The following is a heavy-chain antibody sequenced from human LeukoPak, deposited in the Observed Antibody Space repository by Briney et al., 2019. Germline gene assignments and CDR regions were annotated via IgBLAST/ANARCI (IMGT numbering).Heavy chain of an antibody. CDR2: IYYRGNT. CDR1: GGSISSNSYS. J-gene: IGHJ2*01. CDR3: ARRIPRRKGAPARYLDL. Sequence: SETLSLTCTVSGGSISSNSYSWGWIRQPPGKGLEWIGTIYYRGNTYYNPPLQSRVTISVDTSKNQISLEMKFVTAADTAVYYCARRIPRRKGAPARYLDLWGRGTLVTVSS. V-gene: IGHV4-39*01. D-gene: IGHD2-2*01.